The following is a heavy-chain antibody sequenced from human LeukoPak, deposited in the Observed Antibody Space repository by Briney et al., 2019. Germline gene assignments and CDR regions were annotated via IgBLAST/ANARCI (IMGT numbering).Heavy chain of an antibody. V-gene: IGHV3-72*01. D-gene: IGHD6-19*01. CDR3: ARVWVDSSGWYGNYYYGMDV. J-gene: IGHJ6*02. CDR2: RNKANSYTT. CDR1: GLTLSDHY. Sequence: GGSLRLSCAVSGLTLSDHYMDWVRQAPGKGLEWVGRRNKANSYTTEYAASVKGRFTISRDDSKNSLYLQMNSLKTEDTAVYYCARVWVDSSGWYGNYYYGMDVWGQGTTVTVSS.